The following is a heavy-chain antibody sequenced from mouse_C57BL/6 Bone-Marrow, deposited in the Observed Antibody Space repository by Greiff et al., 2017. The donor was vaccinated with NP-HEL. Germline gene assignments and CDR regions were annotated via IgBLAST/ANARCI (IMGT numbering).Heavy chain of an antibody. J-gene: IGHJ2*01. D-gene: IGHD2-5*01. V-gene: IGHV1-18*01. CDR1: GYTFTDYN. CDR3: ARRTAYYSNHFDY. Sequence: VHVKQSGPELVKPGASVKIPCKASGYTFTDYNMDWVKQSHGKSLEWIGDINPNNGGTIYNQKFKGKATLTVDKSSSTAYMELRSLTSEDTAVYYCARRTAYYSNHFDYWGQGTTLTVSS. CDR2: INPNNGGT.